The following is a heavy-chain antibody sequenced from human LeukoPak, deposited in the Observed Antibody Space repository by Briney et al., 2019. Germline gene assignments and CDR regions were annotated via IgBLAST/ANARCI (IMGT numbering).Heavy chain of an antibody. J-gene: IGHJ4*02. V-gene: IGHV1-18*01. CDR3: ARGPYGTGSHFDF. Sequence: ASVKVSCKASGYTFTSYGISWVRQAPGQGLEWMGWISAYNGNTNYAQKLQGRVTMTTDTSTSTAYMELSSLSSEDTAVYYCARGPYGTGSHFDFWGQGTLVTVSS. D-gene: IGHD3-10*01. CDR2: ISAYNGNT. CDR1: GYTFTSYG.